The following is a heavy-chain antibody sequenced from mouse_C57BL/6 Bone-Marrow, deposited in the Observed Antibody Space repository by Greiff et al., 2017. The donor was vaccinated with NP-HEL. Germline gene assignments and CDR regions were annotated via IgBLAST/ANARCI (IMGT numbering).Heavy chain of an antibody. J-gene: IGHJ4*01. D-gene: IGHD1-1*02. CDR3: TRSYGAMDY. Sequence: EVKLVESGEGLVKPGGSLKLSCAASGFTFSSYAMSWVRQTPEKRLEWVAYISSGGDYIYYADTVKGRFTISRDNARDTLYLQMSSMRSEDTAMYYCTRSYGAMDYWGQGTSVTVSS. CDR2: ISSGGDYI. V-gene: IGHV5-9-1*02. CDR1: GFTFSSYA.